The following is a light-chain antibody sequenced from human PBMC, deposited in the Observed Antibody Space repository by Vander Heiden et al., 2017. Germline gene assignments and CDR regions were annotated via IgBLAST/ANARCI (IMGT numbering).Light chain of an antibody. CDR2: GAS. Sequence: VMTQSPATLSVSPGERATLSCRASQSVSSNLAWYQQKPGQAPRLLIYGASTRATGIPARFSGSGSGTEFTLTITSLQSEDFALYFCQQYNNWPPKTFGQGTKVEMK. V-gene: IGKV3D-15*01. CDR3: QQYNNWPPKT. J-gene: IGKJ1*01. CDR1: QSVSSN.